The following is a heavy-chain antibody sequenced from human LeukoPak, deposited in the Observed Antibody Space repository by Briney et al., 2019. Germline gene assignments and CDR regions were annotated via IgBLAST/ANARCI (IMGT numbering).Heavy chain of an antibody. D-gene: IGHD6-25*01. Sequence: RASVKVSCKASGGTFSNYAISWVRQAPGQGLEWMGGIIPIFGTANYAQKFQGRVTITTDESTSTAYMELSSLRSEDTAVYYCARGPTGSGPWFDPWGQGTLVTVSS. CDR2: IIPIFGTA. J-gene: IGHJ5*02. CDR1: GGTFSNYA. CDR3: ARGPTGSGPWFDP. V-gene: IGHV1-69*05.